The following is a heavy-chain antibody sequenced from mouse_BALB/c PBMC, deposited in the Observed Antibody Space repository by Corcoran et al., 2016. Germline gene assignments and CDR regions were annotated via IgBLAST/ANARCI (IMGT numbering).Heavy chain of an antibody. J-gene: IGHJ2*01. V-gene: IGHV1-26*01. CDR3: ARGRRYFHD. CDR1: GYSFTGYY. CDR2: INPYNGAT. Sequence: EVQLQQSGPELVKPGASVKISCKASGYSFTGYYMHWVKQSHVKSLEWIGRINPYNGATSYNQNFKDKASLTVDKSSSTAYMELHSLTSEDSAVYYCARGRRYFHDWGQGTTLTVSS.